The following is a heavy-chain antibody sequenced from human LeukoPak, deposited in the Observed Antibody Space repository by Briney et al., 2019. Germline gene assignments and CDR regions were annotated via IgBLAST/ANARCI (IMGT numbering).Heavy chain of an antibody. CDR3: AREESGWYRIFDY. D-gene: IGHD6-19*01. CDR1: GGSINSYY. J-gene: IGHJ4*02. V-gene: IGHV4-59*01. Sequence: SETPSLTCTVSGGSINSYYWNWIRQPPGKGLEWIGYIYYSGSTNYNPSLKSRVTISVDTSKNQFSLKLSSVTAADTAVYYCAREESGWYRIFDYWGQGTLVTVSS. CDR2: IYYSGST.